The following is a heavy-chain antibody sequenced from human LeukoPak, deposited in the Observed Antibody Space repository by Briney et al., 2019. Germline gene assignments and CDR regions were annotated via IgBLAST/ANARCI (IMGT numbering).Heavy chain of an antibody. Sequence: SETLSLTCTVSGGSISSYYWSWIRQPPGKGLEWIGYIYYSGSTNYNPSLKSRVTISVDTSKNQFSLKLSSVTAADTAAYYCARGYFDWVGYYYYGMDVWGQGTTVTVSS. V-gene: IGHV4-59*01. CDR1: GGSISSYY. D-gene: IGHD3-9*01. J-gene: IGHJ6*02. CDR3: ARGYFDWVGYYYYGMDV. CDR2: IYYSGST.